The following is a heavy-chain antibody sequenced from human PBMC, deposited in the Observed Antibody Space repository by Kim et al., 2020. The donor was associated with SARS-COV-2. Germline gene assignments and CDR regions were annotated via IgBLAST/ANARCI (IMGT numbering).Heavy chain of an antibody. Sequence: ASVKVSCKVSGYTLTELSMHWVRQAPGKGLEWMGGFDPEDGETIYAQKFQGRVTMTEDTSTDTAYMELSSLRSEDTAVYYCATPLYSGYDRSSGMDVWGQGTTVTVSS. CDR3: ATPLYSGYDRSSGMDV. CDR2: FDPEDGET. CDR1: GYTLTELS. D-gene: IGHD5-12*01. V-gene: IGHV1-24*01. J-gene: IGHJ6*02.